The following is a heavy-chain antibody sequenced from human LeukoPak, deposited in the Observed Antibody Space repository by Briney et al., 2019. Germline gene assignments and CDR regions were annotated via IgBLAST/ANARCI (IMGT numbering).Heavy chain of an antibody. CDR1: GYSISSGYY. J-gene: IGHJ4*02. CDR2: IHHSGST. V-gene: IGHV4-38-2*01. D-gene: IGHD1-14*01. Sequence: SETLSLTCAVSGYSISSGYYWGWIRQAPGKGLEWIGSIHHSGSTYYNPSLKSRVTISVDTSKNQFSLKLSSVTAADTAVYYCARQRGTQSVDYWGQGTLVTVSS. CDR3: ARQRGTQSVDY.